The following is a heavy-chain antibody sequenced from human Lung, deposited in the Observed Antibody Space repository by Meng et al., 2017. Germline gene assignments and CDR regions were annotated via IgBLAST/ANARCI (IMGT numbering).Heavy chain of an antibody. D-gene: IGHD2-15*01. CDR1: GFTFSNYS. V-gene: IGHV3-21*01. CDR2: ISSDSRYI. J-gene: IGHJ4*02. CDR3: ARFETVGVATGDF. Sequence: EVQLVESGGGLVTPGGSRRLAGAASGFTFSNYSMNWVRQAPGKGLEWVSSISSDSRYIFYADSVKGRFTISRDNAKNSLYLLMIGLRPEDTAVFYCARFETVGVATGDFWGQGTLVTVSS.